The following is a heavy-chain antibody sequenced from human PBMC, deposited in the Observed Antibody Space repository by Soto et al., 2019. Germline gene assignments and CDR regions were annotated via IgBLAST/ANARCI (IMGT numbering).Heavy chain of an antibody. J-gene: IGHJ5*02. D-gene: IGHD3-22*01. CDR3: AKAGSSGYYSDNWFDP. Sequence: EVQLLESGGGLVQTGGALRLSCAASGFTFSSYAMSWVRQAPGKGLEWVSAISGSGGSTYYADSVKGRFTISRDNSKNTLYLQMNSLRAEDTAVYYCAKAGSSGYYSDNWFDPWGQGTLVTVSS. V-gene: IGHV3-23*01. CDR1: GFTFSSYA. CDR2: ISGSGGST.